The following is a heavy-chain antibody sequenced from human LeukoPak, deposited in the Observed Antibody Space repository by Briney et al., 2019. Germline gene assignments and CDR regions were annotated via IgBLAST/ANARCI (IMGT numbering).Heavy chain of an antibody. D-gene: IGHD4-17*01. V-gene: IGHV1-69*13. Sequence: SVKVSCRASGGTFSSYAISWVRQAPGQGLEWMGGIIPIFGTANYAQKFQGRVTITADESTSTAYMELSSLRSEDTAVYYCASGEGDYEDYFDYWGQGTLVTVSS. CDR3: ASGEGDYEDYFDY. J-gene: IGHJ4*02. CDR1: GGTFSSYA. CDR2: IIPIFGTA.